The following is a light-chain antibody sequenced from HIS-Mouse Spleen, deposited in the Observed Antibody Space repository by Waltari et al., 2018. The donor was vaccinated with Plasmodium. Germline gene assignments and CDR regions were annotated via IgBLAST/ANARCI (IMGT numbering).Light chain of an antibody. CDR3: QSADSSGTPNWV. Sequence: SYELTQPPSVSVSPGQTARITCSGDALPKQYAYWYQQKPGQAPVLVKYKDSERPSGIPERVSCHSSGTTGTLTISGGEAEDEADYYCQSADSSGTPNWVFGGGTKLTVL. J-gene: IGLJ3*02. V-gene: IGLV3-25*03. CDR1: ALPKQY. CDR2: KDS.